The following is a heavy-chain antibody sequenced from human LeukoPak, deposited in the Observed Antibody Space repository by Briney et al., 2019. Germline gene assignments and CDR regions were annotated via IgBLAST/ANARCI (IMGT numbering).Heavy chain of an antibody. D-gene: IGHD5-24*01. CDR1: GFTFDDYA. Sequence: PGGSLRLSCAASGFTFDDYAMHWVRQAPGKGLEWVSGISWNSGSIGYADSVKGRFTISRDNAKNSLYLQMNSLRAEDTAVYYCARRSGYNLAYFDYWGQGTLVTVSS. J-gene: IGHJ4*02. CDR3: ARRSGYNLAYFDY. CDR2: ISWNSGSI. V-gene: IGHV3-9*01.